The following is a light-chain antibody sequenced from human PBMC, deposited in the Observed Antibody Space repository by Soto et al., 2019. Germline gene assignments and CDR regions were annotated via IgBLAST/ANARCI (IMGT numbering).Light chain of an antibody. V-gene: IGKV1-39*01. CDR2: AAS. CDR3: QQSYSAPWT. CDR1: QSISSY. J-gene: IGKJ1*01. Sequence: QINQSPSSLSASVGDRVTITCRASQSISSYVNWYQQKPGKAPKVLIYAASSLQSGVPPRFSGSGSGTDFTLTISNLQPEDFATYHCQQSYSAPWTFGQGTKVDIK.